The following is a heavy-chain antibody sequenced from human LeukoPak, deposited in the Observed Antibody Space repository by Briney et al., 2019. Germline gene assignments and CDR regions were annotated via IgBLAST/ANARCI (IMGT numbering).Heavy chain of an antibody. CDR3: ARGPILWFGELSPGGFDY. D-gene: IGHD3-10*01. CDR1: GFTFSSYS. CDR2: ISSSSSTI. V-gene: IGHV3-48*01. J-gene: IGHJ4*02. Sequence: PGGSLRLSCAASGFTFSSYSMNWVRQAPGKGLEWVSYISSSSSTIYYADSVKGRFTISRDNAKNSLYLQMNSLRAEDTAVYYCARGPILWFGELSPGGFDYWGQGTLVTVSS.